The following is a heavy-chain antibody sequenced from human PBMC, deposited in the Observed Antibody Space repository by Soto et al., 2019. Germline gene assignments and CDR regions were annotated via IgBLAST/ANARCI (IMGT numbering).Heavy chain of an antibody. Sequence: GGSLRLSCAASGFTVSNYHMNWVRRAPGKGLEWVSVIYTAGSADFADSVKGRFSISRDDSKNTLYLQMSSLRAEDTAVYYCVRALGASSWLFVFDFWGQGTQVTVSS. J-gene: IGHJ4*02. V-gene: IGHV3-66*01. CDR3: VRALGASSWLFVFDF. CDR2: IYTAGSA. CDR1: GFTVSNYH. D-gene: IGHD6-13*01.